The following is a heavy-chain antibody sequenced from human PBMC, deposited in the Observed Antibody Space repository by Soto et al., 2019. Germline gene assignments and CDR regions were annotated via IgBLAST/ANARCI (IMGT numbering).Heavy chain of an antibody. D-gene: IGHD2-2*01. CDR2: IYHSGST. CDR3: ARGVVVVPAAIRWFDP. Sequence: QVQLQESGPGLVKPSGTLSLTCAVSRDSISSPNWWSWVRQPPGKGLEWIGEIYHSGSTNYNPSLKSRVTISVDKSNNQFSLKLSSVTAADTAVYYCARGVVVVPAAIRWFDPWGQGTLVTVSS. J-gene: IGHJ5*02. V-gene: IGHV4-4*02. CDR1: RDSISSPNW.